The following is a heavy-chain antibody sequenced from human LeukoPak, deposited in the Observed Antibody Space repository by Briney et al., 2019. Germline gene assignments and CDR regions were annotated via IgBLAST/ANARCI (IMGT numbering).Heavy chain of an antibody. V-gene: IGHV3-74*01. J-gene: IGHJ4*02. CDR1: GFIFKNYY. Sequence: HPGGSLRLSCAASGFIFKNYYMHWVRQTPGKGLEWVARIFPGGTVRNSADSVKGRFTVSRDDAKSTAYLEMNSLRAEDTAVYYCVRDFREYDWWGQGTLVTVSS. CDR3: VRDFREYDW. CDR2: IFPGGTVR. D-gene: IGHD2/OR15-2a*01.